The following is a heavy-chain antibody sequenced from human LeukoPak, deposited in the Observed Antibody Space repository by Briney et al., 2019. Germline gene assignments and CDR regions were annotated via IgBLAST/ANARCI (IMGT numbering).Heavy chain of an antibody. D-gene: IGHD3-16*01. CDR3: AKDSRHYSLVYYYMDV. CDR2: ISSSSSTI. Sequence: GGSLRLSCAASGFTFSSYSMNWVRQAPGKGLEWVSYISSSSSTIYYADSVKGRFTISRDNAKNSLYLQMNSLRAEDTAVYYCAKDSRHYSLVYYYMDVWGKGTTVTVSS. CDR1: GFTFSSYS. J-gene: IGHJ6*03. V-gene: IGHV3-48*01.